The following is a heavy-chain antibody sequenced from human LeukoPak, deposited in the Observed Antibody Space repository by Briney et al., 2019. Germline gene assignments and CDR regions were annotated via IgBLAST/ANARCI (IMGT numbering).Heavy chain of an antibody. CDR3: ARDWGYYDSSGYILFDY. J-gene: IGHJ4*02. Sequence: GTSVKVSCKASGFTFTSSAMQWVRQARGQRLEWIGWIFVGSGNTNYAQKFQGRVTITTDESTSAAYMELSSLRSEDTAVYYCARDWGYYDSSGYILFDYWGQGTLVAVSS. CDR2: IFVGSGNT. D-gene: IGHD3-22*01. CDR1: GFTFTSSA. V-gene: IGHV1-58*02.